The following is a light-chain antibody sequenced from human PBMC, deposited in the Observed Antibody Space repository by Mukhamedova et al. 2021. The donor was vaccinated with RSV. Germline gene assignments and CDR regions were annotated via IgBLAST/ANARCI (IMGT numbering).Light chain of an antibody. CDR3: SSYTGSSTLV. Sequence: IIFAVGTRPSGVSNRFSGSKSGNSASLTISGLQAEDEADYYCSSYTGSSTLVFGGGTTLTVL. V-gene: IGLV2-14*03. J-gene: IGLJ2*01. CDR2: AVG.